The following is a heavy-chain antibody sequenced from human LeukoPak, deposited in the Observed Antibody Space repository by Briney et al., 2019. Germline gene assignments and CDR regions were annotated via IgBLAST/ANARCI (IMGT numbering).Heavy chain of an antibody. V-gene: IGHV4-59*01. Sequence: SETLSLTCTVSGGSISSYYWSWIRQPPGKGLEWIGYIYYSGSTNYNPSLKSRVAISVDTSKNQFSLKLSSVTADDTAVYFCARDRSHYYDSSGYDYWGQGTLVTVSS. CDR2: IYYSGST. CDR1: GGSISSYY. J-gene: IGHJ4*02. CDR3: ARDRSHYYDSSGYDY. D-gene: IGHD3-22*01.